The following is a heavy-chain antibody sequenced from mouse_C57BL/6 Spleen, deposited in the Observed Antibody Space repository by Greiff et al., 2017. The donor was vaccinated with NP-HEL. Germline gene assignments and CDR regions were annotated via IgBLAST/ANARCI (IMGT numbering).Heavy chain of an antibody. Sequence: QVQLQQPGAELVKPGASVKLSCKASGYTFTSYWMHWVKQRPGQGLEWIGMIHPNSGSTNYNEKFKSKATLTVDKSSSTAYMQLSSLTSEDSAVYYCAIPANWDLYYFDYWGQGTTLTVSS. CDR1: GYTFTSYW. CDR3: AIPANWDLYYFDY. V-gene: IGHV1-64*01. D-gene: IGHD4-1*01. J-gene: IGHJ2*01. CDR2: IHPNSGST.